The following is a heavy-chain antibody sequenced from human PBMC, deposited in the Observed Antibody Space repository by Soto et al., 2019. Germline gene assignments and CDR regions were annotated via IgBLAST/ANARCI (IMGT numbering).Heavy chain of an antibody. CDR1: GGSISSSTYY. J-gene: IGHJ4*02. Sequence: SETLSLTCTVSGGSISSSTYYWGWMRQPPGKGKEWIASFFIGGNTYYNPSLKSRVTISVDTSKNQFSLKLTSVTASDTAVFYCAFSTMPRTRDLVYWAQGTLVTVSS. V-gene: IGHV4-39*01. D-gene: IGHD2-2*01. CDR3: AFSTMPRTRDLVY. CDR2: FFIGGNT.